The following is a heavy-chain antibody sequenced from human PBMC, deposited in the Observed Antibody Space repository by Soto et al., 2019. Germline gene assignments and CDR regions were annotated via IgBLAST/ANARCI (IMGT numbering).Heavy chain of an antibody. D-gene: IGHD2-21*02. Sequence: QVQLQESGPGLVKPSQTLSLTCTVSGGSISSGDYYWSWIRQPPGKGLEWIGYIYYSGSTYYNPHLKSRVTISVDTSKNQFSLKLSSVTAADTAVYYCARAMVVTQNWFDPWGQGTLVTVSS. CDR2: IYYSGST. V-gene: IGHV4-30-4*01. J-gene: IGHJ5*02. CDR1: GGSISSGDYY. CDR3: ARAMVVTQNWFDP.